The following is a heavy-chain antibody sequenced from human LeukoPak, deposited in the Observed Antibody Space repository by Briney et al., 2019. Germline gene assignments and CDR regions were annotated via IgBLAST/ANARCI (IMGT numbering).Heavy chain of an antibody. D-gene: IGHD3-10*01. J-gene: IGHJ6*02. CDR1: GFTFSIYD. Sequence: GGSLRLSCEASGFTFSIYDMYWVRQAPGKGLECVASISRNSGDYTLYAASVKGRFTISRDNSRSTLYLQMNSLRAEDTAVYYCARDAHTSSGSYWGGVDYYYGLDVWGQGTTVTVSS. CDR2: ISRNSGDYT. CDR3: ARDAHTSSGSYWGGVDYYYGLDV. V-gene: IGHV3-23*01.